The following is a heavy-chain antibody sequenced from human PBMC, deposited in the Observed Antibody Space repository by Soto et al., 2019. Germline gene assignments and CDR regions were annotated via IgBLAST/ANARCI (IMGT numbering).Heavy chain of an antibody. CDR2: IYYSGST. J-gene: IGHJ6*02. CDR1: GGSISSSSYY. Sequence: SETLSLTCTVPGGSISSSSYYWGWIRQPPGKGLEWIGSIYYSGSTYYNPSLKSRVTISVDTSKNQFSLKLSSVTAADTAVYYCARRYYYYGMDVWGQGTTVTV. CDR3: ARRYYYYGMDV. V-gene: IGHV4-39*01.